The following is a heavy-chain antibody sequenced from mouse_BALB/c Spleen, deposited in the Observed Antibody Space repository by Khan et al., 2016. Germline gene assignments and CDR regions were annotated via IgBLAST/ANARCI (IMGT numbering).Heavy chain of an antibody. V-gene: IGHV1-7*01. CDR3: ASYYGNYAY. CDR2: INPSTGYT. CDR1: GYTFTSYW. Sequence: QVQLQQPGAELAKPGASVKMSCKASGYTFTSYWMHWVKQRPGQGLEWIGYINPSTGYTEYNQKFKDKATLTADKSSSTAYMQLSSLTSEDSAVYYCASYYGNYAYWGQGTLVPVSA. D-gene: IGHD2-1*01. J-gene: IGHJ3*01.